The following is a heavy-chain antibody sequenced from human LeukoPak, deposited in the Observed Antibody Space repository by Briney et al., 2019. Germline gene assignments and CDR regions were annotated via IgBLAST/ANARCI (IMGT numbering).Heavy chain of an antibody. CDR1: GGAISNYY. Sequence: SETLSLTCIVSGGAISNYYWNWIRQSAGKGLEWIGEINHSGSTNYNPSLKSRVTISVDTSKNQFSLKLSSVTAADTAVYYCARVYVREYYFDYWGQGTLVTVSS. CDR3: ARVYVREYYFDY. CDR2: INHSGST. J-gene: IGHJ4*02. D-gene: IGHD5/OR15-5a*01. V-gene: IGHV4-59*08.